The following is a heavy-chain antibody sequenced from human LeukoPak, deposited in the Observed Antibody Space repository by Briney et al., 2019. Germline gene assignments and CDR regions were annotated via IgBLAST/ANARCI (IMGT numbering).Heavy chain of an antibody. D-gene: IGHD1-26*01. CDR3: AREAAGAHSLDY. CDR2: VVPVFGSA. CDR1: GGTFSSYA. J-gene: IGHJ4*02. V-gene: IGHV1-69*13. Sequence: ASVKVSCKASGGTFSSYAISWVRQAPGQGLEWMGGVVPVFGSANYAQKFQGRVTMTADESTTTVYMELSSLRYDDTAFYYCAREAAGAHSLDYWGQGTLVSVSS.